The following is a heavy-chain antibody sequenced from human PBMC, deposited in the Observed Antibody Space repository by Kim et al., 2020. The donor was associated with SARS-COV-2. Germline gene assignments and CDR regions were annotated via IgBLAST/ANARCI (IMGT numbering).Heavy chain of an antibody. V-gene: IGHV3-48*03. Sequence: MYYADSLRGRFTISRDNDKNSLFLQMNSLRAEDTAVYYCARGPNYSPFDYWGQGTLVTVSS. D-gene: IGHD4-4*01. CDR3: ARGPNYSPFDY. J-gene: IGHJ4*02. CDR2: M.